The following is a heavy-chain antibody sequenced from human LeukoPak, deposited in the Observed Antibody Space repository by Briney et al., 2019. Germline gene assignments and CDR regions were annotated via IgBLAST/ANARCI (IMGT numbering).Heavy chain of an antibody. CDR2: IYYSGRT. CDR3: ARAGRMGEVDY. V-gene: IGHV4-59*01. D-gene: IGHD3-16*01. CDR1: GGSMSSYF. Sequence: SETLSLTCTVSGGSMSSYFWSWIRQPPGKALEWIGYIYYSGRTNYNPSLKSRVTISVDTSKNQFSLKPSSVTAADTAVYYCARAGRMGEVDYWGQGSLVTVSS. J-gene: IGHJ4*02.